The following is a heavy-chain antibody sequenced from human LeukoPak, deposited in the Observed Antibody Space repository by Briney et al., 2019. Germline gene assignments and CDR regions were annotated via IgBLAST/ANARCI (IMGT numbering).Heavy chain of an antibody. CDR2: ISGSGGST. CDR3: AKTPQWLVDYFDY. J-gene: IGHJ4*02. Sequence: GGSLRLSCAASGFTFSSYAMSWVRQAPGKGLEWVSAISGSGGSTYYADSVKGRFTISRGNSKNTLYLQMNSLRAEDTAVYYCAKTPQWLVDYFDYWGQGTLVTVSS. CDR1: GFTFSSYA. V-gene: IGHV3-23*01. D-gene: IGHD6-19*01.